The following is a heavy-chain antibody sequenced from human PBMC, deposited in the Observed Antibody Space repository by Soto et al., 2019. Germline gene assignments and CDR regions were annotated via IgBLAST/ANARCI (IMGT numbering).Heavy chain of an antibody. J-gene: IGHJ4*02. CDR1: GFNVNSDY. D-gene: IGHD2-21*02. CDR2: IYSGETT. V-gene: IGHV3-53*01. Sequence: PGGSLSLSCAASGFNVNSDYMNWVRQTPGKGLEWVASIYSGETTYYADSVRGRFTISSDKSKNTLYFQLSSLRIEDTAVYYCTRDGRGLGRLSLFEYWGQGVLVTVYS. CDR3: TRDGRGLGRLSLFEY.